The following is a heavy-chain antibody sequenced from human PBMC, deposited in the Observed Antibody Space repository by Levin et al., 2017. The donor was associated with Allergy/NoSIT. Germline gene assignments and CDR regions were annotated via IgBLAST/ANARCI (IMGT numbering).Heavy chain of an antibody. J-gene: IGHJ5*02. D-gene: IGHD3-16*01. CDR2: LDPEDGQK. CDR3: ATFATRSSLGLFGNWFDP. Sequence: GASVKVSCKVSGYTLTELTMHWVRQAPGKGLEWMGGLDPEDGQKIYAQKFQGRVTMTEDTATDTAFMELSSLRPEDTAVYYCATFATRSSLGLFGNWFDPWGQGTLVTVSA. CDR1: GYTLTELT. V-gene: IGHV1-24*01.